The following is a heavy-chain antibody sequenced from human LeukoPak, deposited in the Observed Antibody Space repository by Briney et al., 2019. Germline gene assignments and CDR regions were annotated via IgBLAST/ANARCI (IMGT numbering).Heavy chain of an antibody. Sequence: SETLSLTCNVSAGSISSYYWTWIRQPPGEGLEWIGYIYYSGSTNYNPSLKSRVTMSVDTSKSQFSLNLSSVTAADTAVYYCARLDSSAYTIDYWGQGTLVTVSS. J-gene: IGHJ4*02. D-gene: IGHD6-19*01. CDR1: AGSISSYY. V-gene: IGHV4-59*01. CDR2: IYYSGST. CDR3: ARLDSSAYTIDY.